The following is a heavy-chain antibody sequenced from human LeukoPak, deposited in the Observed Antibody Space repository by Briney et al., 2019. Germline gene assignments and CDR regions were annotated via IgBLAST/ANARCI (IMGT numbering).Heavy chain of an antibody. Sequence: PSETLSLTCTVSGGPISSYYWSWIRQPPGKGLEWIGYIYYSGSTNYNPSLKSRVTISVDTSKNQFSLKLSSVTAADTAVYYCASTSTAPPFGHYGMDVWGQGTTVTVSS. V-gene: IGHV4-59*01. CDR1: GGPISSYY. D-gene: IGHD6-6*01. CDR2: IYYSGST. CDR3: ASTSTAPPFGHYGMDV. J-gene: IGHJ6*02.